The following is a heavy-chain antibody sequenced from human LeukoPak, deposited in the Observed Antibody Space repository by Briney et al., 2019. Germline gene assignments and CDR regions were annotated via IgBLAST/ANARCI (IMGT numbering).Heavy chain of an antibody. D-gene: IGHD3-10*01. CDR3: ARARWVTVVRGVPLYYDYYGMDV. J-gene: IGHJ6*02. CDR1: GGSISSGGYY. CDR2: IYYSGST. Sequence: SETMSLTSPVSGGSISSGGYYWSWIRQHPGKGLEWIGYIYYSGSTYYNPSLKSRVTISVDTSKNQFSLKLSSVTAADTAVYYCARARWVTVVRGVPLYYDYYGMDVWGQGTTVTVSS. V-gene: IGHV4-31*03.